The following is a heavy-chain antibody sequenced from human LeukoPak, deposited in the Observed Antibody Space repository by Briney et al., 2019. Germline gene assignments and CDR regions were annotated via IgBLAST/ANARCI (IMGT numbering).Heavy chain of an antibody. D-gene: IGHD3-10*01. Sequence: PSETLSLTCTVSGGSISTYYWSWIRQPAGKGLEWIGHIYTSGTTNYKPSLKSRVTMSIDTSKNQFSLKLSSVTAADTAIYYCARDAKYYYGSRTYFFFEYWGQGTLLSVSS. V-gene: IGHV4-4*07. CDR2: IYTSGTT. CDR1: GGSISTYY. J-gene: IGHJ4*02. CDR3: ARDAKYYYGSRTYFFFEY.